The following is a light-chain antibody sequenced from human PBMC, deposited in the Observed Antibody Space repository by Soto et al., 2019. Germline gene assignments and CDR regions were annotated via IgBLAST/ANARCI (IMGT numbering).Light chain of an antibody. J-gene: IGKJ4*01. CDR1: QSVTYK. V-gene: IGKV3-15*01. CDR3: QQYNDWRRS. CDR2: AAS. Sequence: EIVMTQSPATLSVSPGERVTLSCRATQSVTYKLAWYQQKPGQAPRLLIYAASTRIGGVPARFSGSGSGAEFTLAIRGLESDDFGVCYCQQYNDWRRSLGGGTKVEIK.